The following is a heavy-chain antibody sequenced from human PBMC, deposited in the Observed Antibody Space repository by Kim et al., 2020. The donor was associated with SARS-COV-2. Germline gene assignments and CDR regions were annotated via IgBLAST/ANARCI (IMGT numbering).Heavy chain of an antibody. CDR3: ARGSYDYLNLFDL. Sequence: YYADSVKGRFTISRLNSKNTLYLQMNSLRAEDTAVYYCARGSYDYLNLFDLWGQGTLVTVSS. D-gene: IGHD5-12*01. J-gene: IGHJ5*02. V-gene: IGHV3-53*04.